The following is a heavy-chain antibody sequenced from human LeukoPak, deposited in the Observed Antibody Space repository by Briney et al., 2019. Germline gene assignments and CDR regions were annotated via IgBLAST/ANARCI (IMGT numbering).Heavy chain of an antibody. CDR1: GFTFSSYG. D-gene: IGHD3-10*02. Sequence: PGGSLRLSCAASGFTFSSYGMHWVRQAPGKGLEWVAFIRYDGSNKYYADSVKGRFTISRDNSKNTLYLQMNSLRAEDTAVYYCAKDIGMLGEPPDYWGQGTLVTVSS. J-gene: IGHJ4*02. V-gene: IGHV3-30*02. CDR2: IRYDGSNK. CDR3: AKDIGMLGEPPDY.